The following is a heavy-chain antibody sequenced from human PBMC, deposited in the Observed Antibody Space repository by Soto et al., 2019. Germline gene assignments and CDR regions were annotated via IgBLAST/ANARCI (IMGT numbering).Heavy chain of an antibody. J-gene: IGHJ4*02. CDR2: ISGSGGST. CDR1: GFTFSSYA. Sequence: GGSLRLSCAASGFTFSSYAMSWVRQAPGKGLEWVSAISGSGGSTYYADSVKGRFTISRDNSKNTLYLQMNSLRAEDTAVYYCARGSGSYYYFYFDYWGQGTLVTVS. CDR3: ARGSGSYYYFYFDY. V-gene: IGHV3-23*01. D-gene: IGHD1-26*01.